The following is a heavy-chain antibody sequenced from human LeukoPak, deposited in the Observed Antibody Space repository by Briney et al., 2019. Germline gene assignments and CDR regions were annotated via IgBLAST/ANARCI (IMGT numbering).Heavy chain of an antibody. CDR1: GFTFSSYG. J-gene: IGHJ6*02. CDR2: IWYDGSNK. V-gene: IGHV3-33*01. Sequence: GGSLRLSCAASGFTFSSYGMHWVRQAPGKGLEWVAVIWYDGSNKYYADSVKGRFTISRDNSKNTLYLQMNSLRAEDTAVYYYARDIDPYGSGSHHNYYYYGMDVWGQGTTVTVSS. CDR3: ARDIDPYGSGSHHNYYYYGMDV. D-gene: IGHD3-10*01.